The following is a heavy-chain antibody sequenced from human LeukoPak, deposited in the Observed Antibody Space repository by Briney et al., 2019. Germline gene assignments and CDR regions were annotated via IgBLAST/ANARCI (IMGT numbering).Heavy chain of an antibody. Sequence: PSETLSLTCTVSGYSISSGYYWGWIRPPPGKGLEWIGSIYHSGSTYYNPSLKSRVTISVDTSKNQFSLKLSSVTAADTAVYYCARGSIVVVVAATPPATLLFDYWGQGTLVTVSS. CDR3: ARGSIVVVVAATPPATLLFDY. CDR1: GYSISSGYY. V-gene: IGHV4-38-2*02. CDR2: IYHSGST. D-gene: IGHD2-15*01. J-gene: IGHJ4*02.